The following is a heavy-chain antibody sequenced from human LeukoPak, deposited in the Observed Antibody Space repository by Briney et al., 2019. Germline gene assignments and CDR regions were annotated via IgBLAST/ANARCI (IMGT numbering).Heavy chain of an antibody. Sequence: QTLSLTCAISGDSFSSNSAAWNCIRQSPSRGLEWLVRTYYSSKWYNDYAVSVKSRITINPDTSKNQFTLQLNSVTPEDTAVYYCARGAVAVRNAFDIWGQGTRVTVSS. CDR3: ARGAVAVRNAFDI. CDR1: GDSFSSNSAA. J-gene: IGHJ3*02. D-gene: IGHD6-19*01. V-gene: IGHV6-1*01. CDR2: TYYSSKWYN.